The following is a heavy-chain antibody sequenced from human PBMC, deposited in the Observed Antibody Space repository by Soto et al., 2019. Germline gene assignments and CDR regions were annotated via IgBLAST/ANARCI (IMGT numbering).Heavy chain of an antibody. V-gene: IGHV3-23*01. CDR1: GFTFTSYA. J-gene: IGHJ4*02. CDR2: ISSGGST. Sequence: GGSLRLSCAASGFTFTSYAMSWVRQAPGKGLEWVSVISSGGSTYYADSVRGRFTISRDNSKDTLSLQMNSLRAEDTAVYYCAKRRGAGGNFDYWGQGALVTVSS. D-gene: IGHD2-15*01. CDR3: AKRRGAGGNFDY.